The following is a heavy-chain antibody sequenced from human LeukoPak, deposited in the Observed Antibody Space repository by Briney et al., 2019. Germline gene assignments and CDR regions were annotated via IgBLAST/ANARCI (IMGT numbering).Heavy chain of an antibody. V-gene: IGHV3-23*01. CDR3: AKDRHYYGSGSFYTYFDY. Sequence: GGSLRLSCAASGFTFSSYAMSWVRQAPGKGLEWVSLISGSGGSAYNADSVKGRFTISRDNSQNKLYLQMNSLRAEDTAVYYCAKDRHYYGSGSFYTYFDYWGQGTLVTVSS. CDR2: ISGSGGSA. D-gene: IGHD3-10*01. CDR1: GFTFSSYA. J-gene: IGHJ4*02.